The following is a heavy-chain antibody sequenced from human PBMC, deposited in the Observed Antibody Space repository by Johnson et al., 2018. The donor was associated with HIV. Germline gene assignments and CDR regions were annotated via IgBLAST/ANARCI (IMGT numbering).Heavy chain of an antibody. CDR2: IYAAGTT. CDR1: GFQVSTNY. CDR3: SRNPTTQESRLAGDVGAFDM. D-gene: IGHD4-11*01. J-gene: IGHJ3*02. Sequence: VQLVESGGGLVPPGGSLRLSCAASGFQVSTNYMSWVRQAPGKGLEWVSVIYAAGTTYYADSVKGRFTISRDNSKNTLYRQMNSLRAEDPALYYCSRNPTTQESRLAGDVGAFDMWGLGTVVAVSS. V-gene: IGHV3-66*01.